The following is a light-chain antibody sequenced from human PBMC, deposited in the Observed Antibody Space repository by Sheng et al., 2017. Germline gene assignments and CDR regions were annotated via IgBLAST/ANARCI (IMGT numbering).Light chain of an antibody. V-gene: IGKV1-5*03. CDR3: QQYNSYSLFT. CDR2: KAS. CDR1: RSINDW. Sequence: DLQMTQSPSTLSASVGDRVTITCRASRSINDWLAWYQQKPGKAPKLLIYKASNLESGVPSRFSGSRSGTEFTLTISSLQPDDFATYYCQQYNSYSLFTFGPGTKVNIK. J-gene: IGKJ3*01.